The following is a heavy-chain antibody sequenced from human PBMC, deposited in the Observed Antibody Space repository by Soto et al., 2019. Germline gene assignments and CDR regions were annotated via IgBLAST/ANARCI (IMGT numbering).Heavy chain of an antibody. CDR1: GGTFSSYA. V-gene: IGHV1-69*06. Sequence: QVQLVQSGAEVKKPGSSVKVSCKASGGTFSSYAISWVRQAPGQGLEWMGGIIPIFGTANYAQKFQGRVTITADKSTSTAYMELSSLRSEDTAVYYCARDKGSIAAARTWGGYYYGMDVWGQGTTVTVSS. CDR2: IIPIFGTA. CDR3: ARDKGSIAAARTWGGYYYGMDV. D-gene: IGHD6-13*01. J-gene: IGHJ6*02.